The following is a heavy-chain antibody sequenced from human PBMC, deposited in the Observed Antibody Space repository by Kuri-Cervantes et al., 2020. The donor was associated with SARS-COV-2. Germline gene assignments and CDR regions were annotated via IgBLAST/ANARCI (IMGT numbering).Heavy chain of an antibody. CDR1: GYTFTGHY. J-gene: IGHJ5*02. V-gene: IGHV1-2*02. Sequence: ASVKVSCKASGYTFTGHYMHWVRQAPGQGLEWMGWINPNSGGANYAQKFQGRVTMTRDTSISTAYMELSRLRSDDTAVYYCAREDGGAVAGTSGWFDPWGQGTLVTVSS. CDR2: INPNSGGA. D-gene: IGHD6-19*01. CDR3: AREDGGAVAGTSGWFDP.